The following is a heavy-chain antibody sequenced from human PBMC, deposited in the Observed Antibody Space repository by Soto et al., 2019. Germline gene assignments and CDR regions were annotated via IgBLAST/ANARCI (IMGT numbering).Heavy chain of an antibody. CDR3: ARGGYSGYDRYYFDY. CDR1: GYSISRDYF. Sequence: PSETLSLTCAVSGYSISRDYFWGWIRQPPGKGLEWIASIYHSGSTYFNPSVKSRVIMSVDTSKNQFSPKLTSVTAADTAMYYCARGGYSGYDRYYFDYWGQGTLVTVSS. CDR2: IYHSGST. D-gene: IGHD5-12*01. V-gene: IGHV4-38-2*01. J-gene: IGHJ4*02.